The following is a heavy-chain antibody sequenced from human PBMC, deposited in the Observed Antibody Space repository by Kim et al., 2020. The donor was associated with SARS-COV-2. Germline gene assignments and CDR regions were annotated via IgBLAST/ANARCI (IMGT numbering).Heavy chain of an antibody. D-gene: IGHD6-19*01. CDR1: GVTVGSNY. Sequence: GGSLRLSCAASGVTVGSNYMSWVRQAPGKGLEWVSLIQTGGSTYYADSVRGRFVISRDIAKDTVYLQMNSLRAEDTALYYCVRLRVAMTGRRTYYFDIWGQGTLVTVSS. J-gene: IGHJ4*02. CDR3: VRLRVAMTGRRTYYFDI. CDR2: IQTGGST. V-gene: IGHV3-53*01.